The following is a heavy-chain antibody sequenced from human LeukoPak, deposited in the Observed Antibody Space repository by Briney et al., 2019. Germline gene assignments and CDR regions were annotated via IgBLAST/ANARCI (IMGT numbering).Heavy chain of an antibody. CDR1: GFTFSSYG. D-gene: IGHD2-8*01. V-gene: IGHV3-23*01. J-gene: IGHJ4*02. Sequence: GGSLRLSCAASGFTFSSYGMSWVRQAPGKGLEWVSAISGSGGSTYYADSVKGRFTISRDNSKNTLYLQMNSLRAEDTAVYYCAKGKYCTNGVCSHDYWGQGTLVTVSS. CDR3: AKGKYCTNGVCSHDY. CDR2: ISGSGGST.